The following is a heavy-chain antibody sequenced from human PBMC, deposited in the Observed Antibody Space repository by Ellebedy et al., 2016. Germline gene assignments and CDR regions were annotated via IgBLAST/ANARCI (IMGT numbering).Heavy chain of an antibody. D-gene: IGHD2-2*01. Sequence: GGSLRLXXAASGFTFSSYSMNWVRQAPGKGLEWVSSISSRSYIYYADSVKGRFTISRDNAKNSLYLQMNSLRAEDTAVYYCASLGYCSSTSCSPSTGDYWGQGTLVTVSS. CDR1: GFTFSSYS. V-gene: IGHV3-21*01. J-gene: IGHJ4*02. CDR3: ASLGYCSSTSCSPSTGDY. CDR2: ISSRSYI.